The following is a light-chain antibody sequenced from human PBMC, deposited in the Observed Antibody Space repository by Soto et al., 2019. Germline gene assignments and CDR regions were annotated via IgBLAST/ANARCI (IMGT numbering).Light chain of an antibody. CDR1: RSVTTF. V-gene: IGKV3-11*01. Sequence: EIVLTQSPATLSLSPGERATLSCRASRSVTTFLAWYQQKPGQAPRLLIYDASKRATGVPTRFSGSGSGTDFPLTISSLEPEDFAVYHCQQRTNWPLTFGGGPKVERK. J-gene: IGKJ4*01. CDR3: QQRTNWPLT. CDR2: DAS.